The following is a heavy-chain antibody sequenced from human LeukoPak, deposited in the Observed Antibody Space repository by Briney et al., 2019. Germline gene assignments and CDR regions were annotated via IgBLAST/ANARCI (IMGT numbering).Heavy chain of an antibody. Sequence: GGSLRLSCAASGFTVSRSYMSWVRQAPGKGLEWVSVIYSGGNTYYAVFVKGRFTISRDNSKNTLYLQINSLTAEDTAVYYCANLPRGDYWGLGTLVTVSS. V-gene: IGHV3-53*01. D-gene: IGHD3-10*01. CDR2: IYSGGNT. CDR3: ANLPRGDY. CDR1: GFTVSRSY. J-gene: IGHJ4*02.